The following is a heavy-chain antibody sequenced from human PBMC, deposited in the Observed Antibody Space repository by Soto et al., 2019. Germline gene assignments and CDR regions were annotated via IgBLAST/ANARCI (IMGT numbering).Heavy chain of an antibody. V-gene: IGHV1-69*06. CDR3: ASDFGVVGTFDY. J-gene: IGHJ4*02. CDR1: GITFGRSA. CDR2: IIPIFGTA. Sequence: SVKVSCKASGITFGRSAVQWMRQARGQGLEWMGGIIPIFGTANYAQKVQGRVTITADKSTSTAYMELSSLRPEDTAVYYCASDFGVVGTFDYWGQGTLVTVSS. D-gene: IGHD3-3*01.